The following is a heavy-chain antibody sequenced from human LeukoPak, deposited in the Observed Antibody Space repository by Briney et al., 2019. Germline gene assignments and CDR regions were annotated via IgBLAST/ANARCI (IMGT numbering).Heavy chain of an antibody. CDR3: ARDFYGSGSWNWFDP. V-gene: IGHV4-34*01. J-gene: IGHJ5*02. D-gene: IGHD3-10*01. CDR1: SGSFSGYY. CDR2: INHSGST. Sequence: SETLSLTCAVYSGSFSGYYWSWIRQPPGKGLEWIGEINHSGSTNYNPSLKSRVTISVDTSKNQFSLKLSSVTAADTAVYYCARDFYGSGSWNWFDPWGQGTLVTVSS.